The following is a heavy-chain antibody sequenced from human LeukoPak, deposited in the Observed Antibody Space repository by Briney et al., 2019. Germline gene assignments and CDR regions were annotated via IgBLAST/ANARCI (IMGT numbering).Heavy chain of an antibody. J-gene: IGHJ4*02. CDR1: GFAFSNYS. V-gene: IGHV4-39*07. D-gene: IGHD6-13*01. CDR2: IYYSGST. CDR3: ARAVDSSSWY. Sequence: GSLSLSCAASGFAFSNYSMNWVRQAPGKGLEWIGSIYYSGSTYYNPSLKSRVTISVDTSKNQFSLKLSSVTAADTAVYYCARAVDSSSWYWGQGTLVTVSS.